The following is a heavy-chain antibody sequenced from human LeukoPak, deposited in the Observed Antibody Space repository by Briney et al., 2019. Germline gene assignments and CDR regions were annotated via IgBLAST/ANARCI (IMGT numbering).Heavy chain of an antibody. V-gene: IGHV4-39*01. CDR3: ARARRDLLAFDL. CDR1: VGSISSSSYY. Sequence: PSETLSLTCTVSVGSISSSSYYWGWIRQPPGKGLEWIGSIYYTGSTYYNPSLKSRVTISVATSKNQFSLNLSSVTAADTAVYYCARARRDLLAFDLWGKGTMVTVSS. D-gene: IGHD1-26*01. J-gene: IGHJ3*01. CDR2: IYYTGST.